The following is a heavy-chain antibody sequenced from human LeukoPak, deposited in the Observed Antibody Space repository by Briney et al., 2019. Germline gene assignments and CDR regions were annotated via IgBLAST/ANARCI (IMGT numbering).Heavy chain of an antibody. CDR2: ISGGGTT. J-gene: IGHJ4*02. D-gene: IGHD4-17*01. V-gene: IGHV3-23*01. CDR1: GFTFSSYA. CDR3: AKLPSLYGDYVPYYFDY. Sequence: GGSLRLSCAASGFTFSSYAMNWVRQAPGKGLEWVSAISGGGTTYYADSVKGRFTISRDNSKNTLYLQMNSLRAEDTAVYYCAKLPSLYGDYVPYYFDYWGQGTLVTVSS.